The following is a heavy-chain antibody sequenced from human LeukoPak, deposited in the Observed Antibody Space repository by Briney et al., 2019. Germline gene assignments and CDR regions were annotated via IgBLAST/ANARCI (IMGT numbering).Heavy chain of an antibody. CDR1: GFTFSSYD. V-gene: IGHV3-30-3*01. Sequence: WGSLRLSCAASGFTFSSYDWYWVRQPPGKGLEWVAVISYDGSNKYYAASVKGRFTINRDNSKNTLDLQMNSLRAEDTAAYYCAAVPSGSYFRPWGQGTLVTVSS. CDR2: ISYDGSNK. CDR3: AAVPSGSYFRP. J-gene: IGHJ4*02. D-gene: IGHD1-26*01.